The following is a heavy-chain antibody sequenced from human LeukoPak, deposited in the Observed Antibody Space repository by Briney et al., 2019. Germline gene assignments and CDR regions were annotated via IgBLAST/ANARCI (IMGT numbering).Heavy chain of an antibody. V-gene: IGHV4-59*08. D-gene: IGHD5-18*01. J-gene: IGHJ4*02. Sequence: SETLSLTCTVSGGSISSYYWSWIRQPPGKGLEWIGYIYYSGSTNYNPSLKSRVTISVDTSKNRFSLKLSSVTAADTAVYYCARMLIGGSYGYWGQGTLVTVSS. CDR2: IYYSGST. CDR3: ARMLIGGSYGY. CDR1: GGSISSYY.